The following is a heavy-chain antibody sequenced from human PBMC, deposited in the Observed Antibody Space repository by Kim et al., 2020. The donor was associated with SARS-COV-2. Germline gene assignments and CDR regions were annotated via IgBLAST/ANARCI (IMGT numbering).Heavy chain of an antibody. V-gene: IGHV3-15*01. CDR3: TTDQMALSYDYVSDPFDY. D-gene: IGHD3-16*01. J-gene: IGHJ4*02. Sequence: KGRFTISRDDSKNTLYLQMNSLKTEDTAVYYCTTDQMALSYDYVSDPFDYWGQGTLVTVSS.